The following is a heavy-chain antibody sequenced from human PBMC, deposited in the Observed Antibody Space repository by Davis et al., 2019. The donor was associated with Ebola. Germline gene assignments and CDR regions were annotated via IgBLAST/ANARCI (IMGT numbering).Heavy chain of an antibody. J-gene: IGHJ4*02. CDR2: INHSGST. Sequence: SQTLSLTRAVYGGSFSGYYWYWLPQPPGKGLEWIGEINHSGSTTYNPSLKSRVTISVDTSKNQFSLKLSSVTAADTAVYYCARKYYYDSSGYLDYWGQGTLVTVSS. CDR1: GGSFSGYY. CDR3: ARKYYYDSSGYLDY. D-gene: IGHD3-22*01. V-gene: IGHV4-34*01.